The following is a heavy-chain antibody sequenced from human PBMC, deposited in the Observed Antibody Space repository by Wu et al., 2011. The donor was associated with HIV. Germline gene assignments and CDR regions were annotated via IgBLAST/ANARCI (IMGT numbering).Heavy chain of an antibody. D-gene: IGHD2-8*02. J-gene: IGHJ4*02. Sequence: QVQLVQSGGEVKKPGASVKVSCKTSGYTFSSYGVSWVRQAPGQGLEWMGWINPNSGGTHYAQKFQGRVTMTRDTSINTAYMELSSLKSDDTAVYYCARDWGGTLVVYLLDSWGQGTLVTVSS. CDR2: INPNSGGT. V-gene: IGHV1-2*02. CDR3: ARDWGGTLVVYLLDS. CDR1: GYTFSSYG.